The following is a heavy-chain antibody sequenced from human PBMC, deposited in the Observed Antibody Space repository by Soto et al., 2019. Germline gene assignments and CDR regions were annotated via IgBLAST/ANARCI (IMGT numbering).Heavy chain of an antibody. CDR3: ARDSPSSYYYAMDV. V-gene: IGHV3-66*01. Sequence: PGGSLRLSCAASGFTVSSNYMGWVRQAPGKGLEWVSVIYSGGSTYYADSVKGRFTISRDNSKNTLYLQMNSLRAEDTAVYYCARDSPSSYYYAMDVWGQGTTVTVSS. CDR1: GFTVSSNY. CDR2: IYSGGST. J-gene: IGHJ6*02.